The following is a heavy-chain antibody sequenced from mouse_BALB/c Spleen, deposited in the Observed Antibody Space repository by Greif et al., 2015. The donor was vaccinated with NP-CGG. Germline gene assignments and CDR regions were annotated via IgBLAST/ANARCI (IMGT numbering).Heavy chain of an antibody. V-gene: IGHV5-17*02. Sequence: EVKLQESGGGVVQPGGSRKLSCAASGFTFGSFGMHWVRPAPEKGLEWVAYISSGSSIIYYADTVKGRFTISRDNPKNTLFLQMASLRSEDTAKYYCARLFDYWGQGTTLTVSS. CDR2: ISSGSSII. J-gene: IGHJ2*01. CDR3: ARLFDY. CDR1: GFTFGSFG.